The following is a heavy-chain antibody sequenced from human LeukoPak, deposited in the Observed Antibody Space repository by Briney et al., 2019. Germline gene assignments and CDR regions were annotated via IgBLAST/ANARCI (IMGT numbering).Heavy chain of an antibody. CDR1: GYSFTGYY. CDR3: ARLSGNYYAGLDY. V-gene: IGHV1-2*02. D-gene: IGHD1-26*01. Sequence: ASVKVSCKTSGYSFTGYYVHWVRQAPGQGLEWMGWINPNSGATNYAQKFQGRVTMTRDTSISTAYMELSRLTSDDTAVYYCARLSGNYYAGLDYWGQGTLLTVSS. J-gene: IGHJ4*02. CDR2: INPNSGAT.